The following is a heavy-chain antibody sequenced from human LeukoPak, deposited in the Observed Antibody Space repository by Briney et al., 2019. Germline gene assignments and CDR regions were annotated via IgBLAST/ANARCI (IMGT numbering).Heavy chain of an antibody. CDR2: IDIGDSTT. D-gene: IGHD6-19*01. CDR3: AREYSSGFHYYDY. V-gene: IGHV3-48*01. CDR1: GFTLSSYR. Sequence: PGGSLRLSCAASGFTLSSYRMNWVRQAPGKGLEWVSYIDIGDSTTRYADSVKGRFTISRDNAKNSLHLQMNSLSAEDTALYYRAREYSSGFHYYDYWGRGTLVTVSS. J-gene: IGHJ4*02.